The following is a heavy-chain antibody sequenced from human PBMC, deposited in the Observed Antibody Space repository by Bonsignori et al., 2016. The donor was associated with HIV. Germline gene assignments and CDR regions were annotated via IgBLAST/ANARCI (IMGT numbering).Heavy chain of an antibody. D-gene: IGHD3-10*01. V-gene: IGHV3-72*01. Sequence: VRQAPGKGLEWVGRTRNKANSYTTEYAASVKGRFTISRDDSKNSLYLQMNSLKTEDTAVYYCARANDLWFGESPADYWGQGTLVTVSS. CDR2: TRNKANSYTT. J-gene: IGHJ4*02. CDR3: ARANDLWFGESPADY.